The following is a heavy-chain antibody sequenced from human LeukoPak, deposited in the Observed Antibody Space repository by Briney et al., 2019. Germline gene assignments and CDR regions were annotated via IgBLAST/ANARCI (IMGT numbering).Heavy chain of an antibody. Sequence: GASVKVSCKASGYTFTGYYMHWVRQAPGQGLEWMGWINTNSGGTNYAQKLQGRVTMTRDTSISTAYMKLSRLRSDDTAVYYCAIIVATIGPFDYWGQGTLVTVSS. CDR3: AIIVATIGPFDY. CDR1: GYTFTGYY. J-gene: IGHJ4*02. CDR2: INTNSGGT. D-gene: IGHD5-12*01. V-gene: IGHV1-2*02.